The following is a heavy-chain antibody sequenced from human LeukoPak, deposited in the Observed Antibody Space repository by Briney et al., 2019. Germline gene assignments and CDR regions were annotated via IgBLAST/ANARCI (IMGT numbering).Heavy chain of an antibody. J-gene: IGHJ6*03. CDR2: IIPIFGTA. CDR3: ASDLGYCSGGSCYSLTPYYYYYYMDV. Sequence: ASVKVSCKASGGTFSSYAISWVRQAPGQGLEWMGGIIPIFGTANYAQKFQGRVTITADKSTSTAYMELSSLRSEDTAVYYCASDLGYCSGGSCYSLTPYYYYYYMDVWGKGTTVTVSS. V-gene: IGHV1-69*06. D-gene: IGHD2-15*01. CDR1: GGTFSSYA.